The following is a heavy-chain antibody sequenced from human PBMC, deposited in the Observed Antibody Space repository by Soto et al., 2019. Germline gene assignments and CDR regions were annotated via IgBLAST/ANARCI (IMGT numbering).Heavy chain of an antibody. V-gene: IGHV3-23*01. CDR1: GFTFSSYA. J-gene: IGHJ6*02. D-gene: IGHD7-27*01. CDR2: ISGSGGST. CDR3: AKWGLGNRYYYGMDV. Sequence: EVQLLESGGGLVQPGGSLRLSCAASGFTFSSYAMSWVRQAPGKGLEWVSAISGSGGSTYYADSVKGRFTISRDNSKNPLYLQMNRLRAEDTAVYYCAKWGLGNRYYYGMDVWGQGTTVTVSS.